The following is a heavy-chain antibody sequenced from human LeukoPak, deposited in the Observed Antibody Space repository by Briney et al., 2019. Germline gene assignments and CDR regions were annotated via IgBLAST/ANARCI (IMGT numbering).Heavy chain of an antibody. CDR2: ISYDGSNK. Sequence: GRSLRLSCAASGFTFSGYGMHWVRQAPGKGLEWAAVISYDGSNKYYADSVKGRFTISRDNSKNTLYLQMNSLRAEDTAVYYCAKGRPYYYDSSGYGCPDYWGQGTLVTVSS. V-gene: IGHV3-30*18. CDR3: AKGRPYYYDSSGYGCPDY. CDR1: GFTFSGYG. J-gene: IGHJ4*02. D-gene: IGHD3-22*01.